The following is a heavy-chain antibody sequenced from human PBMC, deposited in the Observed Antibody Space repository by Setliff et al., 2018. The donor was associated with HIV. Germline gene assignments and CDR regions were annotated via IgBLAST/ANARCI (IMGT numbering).Heavy chain of an antibody. J-gene: IGHJ4*02. Sequence: GGSLRLSCAASGFSFGSYWMSWVRQAPGKGLEWVSAILSTGERTFYADSVKGRFTISRDNSKNTVYLQMNSLRAEDTAEYYCAKELAASGLGYFDSWGRGILVTVSS. D-gene: IGHD3-22*01. CDR2: ILSTGERT. V-gene: IGHV3-23*01. CDR1: GFSFGSYW. CDR3: AKELAASGLGYFDS.